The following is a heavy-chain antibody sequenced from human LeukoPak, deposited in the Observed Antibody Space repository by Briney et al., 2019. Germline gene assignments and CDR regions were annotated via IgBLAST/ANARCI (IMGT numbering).Heavy chain of an antibody. D-gene: IGHD3-22*01. V-gene: IGHV4-61*01. CDR1: GGSISSSSYY. Sequence: SETLSLTCTVSGGSISSSSYYWSWIRQPPGKGLEWIAYIYYTGSTNYNPSLKSRVTISLDTSKNQFSLKLSSVTAADTAIYYCATTPSGYPDYWGQGTLVTVSS. CDR2: IYYTGST. J-gene: IGHJ4*02. CDR3: ATTPSGYPDY.